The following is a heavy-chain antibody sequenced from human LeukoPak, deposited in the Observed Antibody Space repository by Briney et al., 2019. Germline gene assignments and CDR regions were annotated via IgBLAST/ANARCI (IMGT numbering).Heavy chain of an antibody. CDR3: ARDRPSHCGGDCYPRPPFDY. CDR1: GFTFSSYS. CDR2: ISSSSSYI. V-gene: IGHV3-21*01. J-gene: IGHJ4*02. D-gene: IGHD2-21*02. Sequence: GGSLRLSCAASGFTFSSYSMNWVRQAPGKGLEWVSSISSSSSYIYYADSVKGRFTISRANAKNSLYLQMNSLRAEDTAVYYCARDRPSHCGGDCYPRPPFDYWGQGALGTVSS.